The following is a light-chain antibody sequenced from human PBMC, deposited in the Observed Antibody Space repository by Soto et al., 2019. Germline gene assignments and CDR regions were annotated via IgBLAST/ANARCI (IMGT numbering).Light chain of an antibody. V-gene: IGKV3-20*01. CDR3: QQYGSSGT. Sequence: EIVLTQSAGTLSLSPGERATLSCRASQSVSSSYLAWYQQKPGQAPRLLIYGASNRATGIPDRFSGSGSGTDFTLTISRLEPEDFAVYYCQQYGSSGTFGQGTRWIS. CDR2: GAS. J-gene: IGKJ1*01. CDR1: QSVSSSY.